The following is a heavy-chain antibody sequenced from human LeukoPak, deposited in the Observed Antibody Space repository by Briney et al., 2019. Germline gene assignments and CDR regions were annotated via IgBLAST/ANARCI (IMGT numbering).Heavy chain of an antibody. CDR1: GFTFSSYS. V-gene: IGHV3-48*01. D-gene: IGHD3-22*01. J-gene: IGHJ3*02. CDR3: ARVAQGMIVVVIASPDDAFDI. Sequence: GGSLRLSCAASGFTFSSYSMNWVRQAPGKGLEWVSYISSSSSTIYYADSVKGRFTISRDSAKNSLYLQMNSLRAEDTAVYYCARVAQGMIVVVIASPDDAFDIWGQGTMVTVSS. CDR2: ISSSSSTI.